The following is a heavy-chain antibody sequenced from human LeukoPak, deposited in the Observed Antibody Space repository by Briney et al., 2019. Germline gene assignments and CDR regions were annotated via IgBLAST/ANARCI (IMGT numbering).Heavy chain of an antibody. V-gene: IGHV5-51*01. J-gene: IGHJ4*02. CDR3: ARAGSVTNFGVVSYYFDY. D-gene: IGHD3-3*01. CDR1: GYSFDYYW. Sequence: GEPLKISCKASGYSFDYYWIAWVRQMPGKGLEWMGIIYPDDSDSTYSPSFQGQVTISVDKSINTAYLQWSSLKASNTAIYYCARAGSVTNFGVVSYYFDYWGRGTLVTVSS. CDR2: IYPDDSDS.